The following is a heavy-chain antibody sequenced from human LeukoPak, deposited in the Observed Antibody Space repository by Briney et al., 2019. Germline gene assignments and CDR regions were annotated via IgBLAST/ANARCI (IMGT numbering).Heavy chain of an antibody. D-gene: IGHD2-15*01. CDR2: ISYDGSNK. Sequence: GRSLRLSCTASGFTFSSYAMHWVRQAPGKGLEWVAVISYDGSNKYYADSVKGRFTISRDNSKNTLYLQMNSLRAEDTAVYDCARGLVAATWYYYGMDVWGQGTTVTVSS. V-gene: IGHV3-30-3*01. CDR3: ARGLVAATWYYYGMDV. J-gene: IGHJ6*02. CDR1: GFTFSSYA.